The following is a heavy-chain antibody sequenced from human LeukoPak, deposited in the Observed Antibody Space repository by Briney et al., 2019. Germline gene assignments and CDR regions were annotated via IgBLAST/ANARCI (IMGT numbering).Heavy chain of an antibody. CDR1: GFTVSSNY. D-gene: IGHD2-2*01. J-gene: IGHJ4*02. V-gene: IGHV3-53*01. CDR3: ARGLVVVAPAAIGLDY. CDR2: IYSGGST. Sequence: GGSLRLSCAASGFTVSSNYMSWVRQAPGKGLEWVSVIYSGGSTYYADSVKGRFTISRDNSKNTLYLQMNSLRAEDTAVYYCARGLVVVAPAAIGLDYWGQGTLVTVSS.